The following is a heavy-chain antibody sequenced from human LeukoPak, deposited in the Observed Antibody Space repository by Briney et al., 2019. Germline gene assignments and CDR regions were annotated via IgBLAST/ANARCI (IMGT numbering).Heavy chain of an antibody. CDR3: AKAGRIRRLGELSLSYAFDI. J-gene: IGHJ3*02. CDR1: GFTFSSYA. CDR2: ISGSGGST. D-gene: IGHD3-16*02. Sequence: PGGSLRLSCAASGFTFSSYAMSWVRQAPGKGLEWVSAISGSGGSTYYADSVKGRFTISRDNSKNTLYLQMNSLRAEDTAVYYCAKAGRIRRLGELSLSYAFDIWGQGTMVTVSS. V-gene: IGHV3-23*01.